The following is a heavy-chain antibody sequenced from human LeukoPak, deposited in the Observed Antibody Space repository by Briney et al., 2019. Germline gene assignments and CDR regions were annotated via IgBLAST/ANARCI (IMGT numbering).Heavy chain of an antibody. CDR1: GFTFDDYA. V-gene: IGHV3-9*01. J-gene: IGHJ4*02. CDR2: ISWNSGSI. D-gene: IGHD2-15*01. Sequence: GRSLRLSCAASGFTFDDYAMHWVRHAPGKGLEWVSGISWNSGSIGYADSVKGRFTISRDNAKNSLYLQMNSLRAEDTALYYCAKGNSGGSCYSDPFDYWGQGTLVTVSS. CDR3: AKGNSGGSCYSDPFDY.